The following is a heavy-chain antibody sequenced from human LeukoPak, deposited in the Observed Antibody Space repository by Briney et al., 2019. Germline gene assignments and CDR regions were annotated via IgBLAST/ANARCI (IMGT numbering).Heavy chain of an antibody. CDR2: IVVGSGNT. V-gene: IGHV1-58*02. CDR1: GFTFTSSA. Sequence: ASVKVSCKASGFTFTSSAMQWVRQARGQRLEWIGWIVVGSGNTNYAQKFQERVTITRDMSTSTAYMELSSLRSEDTAAYYCAAFPRDGYNFLWYFDLWGRGTLVTVSS. CDR3: AAFPRDGYNFLWYFDL. D-gene: IGHD5-24*01. J-gene: IGHJ2*01.